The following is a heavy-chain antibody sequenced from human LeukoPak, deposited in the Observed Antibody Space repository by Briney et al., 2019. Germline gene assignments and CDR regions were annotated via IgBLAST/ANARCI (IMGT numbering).Heavy chain of an antibody. J-gene: IGHJ4*02. CDR1: GGSISSSSYY. CDR2: IYYSGST. V-gene: IGHV4-39*07. CDR3: ARGRGSSWYYFDS. D-gene: IGHD6-13*01. Sequence: SETLSLTCTVSGGSISSSSYYWGWIRQPPGKGLEWIGSIYYSGSTYYNPSLKSRVTISVDTSKNQFSLNLSSVTAADTAVYYCARGRGSSWYYFDSWGQGTLVTVSS.